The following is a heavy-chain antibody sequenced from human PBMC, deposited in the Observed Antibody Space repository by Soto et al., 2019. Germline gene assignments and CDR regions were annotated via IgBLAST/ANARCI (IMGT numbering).Heavy chain of an antibody. CDR1: GGSISSGGYY. D-gene: IGHD1-26*01. CDR2: IYYSGST. V-gene: IGHV4-31*03. Sequence: QVQLQESGPGLVKPSQTLSLTCTVSGGSISSGGYYWSWIRQHPGKGLEWIGYIYYSGSTYYNPSLKSRVTISVDTSKNRFALKLSSVTAADTAVYYCAGGVGALPYFDYWGQGTLVTVSS. J-gene: IGHJ4*02. CDR3: AGGVGALPYFDY.